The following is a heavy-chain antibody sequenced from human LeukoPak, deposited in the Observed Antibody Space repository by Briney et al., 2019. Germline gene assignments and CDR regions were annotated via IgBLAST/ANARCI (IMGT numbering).Heavy chain of an antibody. CDR2: ISYDGSNK. CDR1: VFTFSSYC. D-gene: IGHD6-19*01. CDR3: AKEYSSGWYYFDY. Sequence: PGGCLRLSCAASVFTFSSYCMRWVRQARCKGREWVAVISYDGSNKYYADSVKGRFTISRDNSKNTLYLQMNSLRAEDTAVYYCAKEYSSGWYYFDYWGQGTLVTVSS. J-gene: IGHJ4*02. V-gene: IGHV3-30*18.